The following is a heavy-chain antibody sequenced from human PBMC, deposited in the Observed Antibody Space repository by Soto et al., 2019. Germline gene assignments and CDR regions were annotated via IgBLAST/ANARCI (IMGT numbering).Heavy chain of an antibody. CDR3: AKDMDPSYDSSGYFDY. V-gene: IGHV3-9*01. CDR1: GFTFDDYA. CDR2: ISWNSGSI. J-gene: IGHJ4*02. D-gene: IGHD3-22*01. Sequence: RLSCAGSGFTFDDYAMHWVRQAPGKGLEWVSGISWNSGSIGYADSVKGRFTISRDNAKNSLYLQMNSLRAEDTALYYCAKDMDPSYDSSGYFDYWGQGTLVTVSS.